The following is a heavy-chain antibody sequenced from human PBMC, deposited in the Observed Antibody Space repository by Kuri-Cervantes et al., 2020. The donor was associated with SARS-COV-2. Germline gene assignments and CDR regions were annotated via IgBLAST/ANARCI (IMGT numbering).Heavy chain of an antibody. J-gene: IGHJ4*02. CDR1: GGSISSSGHY. CDR2: IYFSGST. D-gene: IGHD3-9*01. V-gene: IGHV4-39*01. CDR3: GRQASDWHIDY. Sequence: SETLSLTCSVSGGSISSSGHYWGWVRQPPGKGLEWIGSIYFSGSTYHTPSLKSRVTISVDTSKNQFSLKLTSVTATDTAVYYCGRQASDWHIDYWGQGTLVTVSS.